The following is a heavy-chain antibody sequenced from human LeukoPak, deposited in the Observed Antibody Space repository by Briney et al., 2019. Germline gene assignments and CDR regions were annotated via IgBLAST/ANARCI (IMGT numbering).Heavy chain of an antibody. CDR3: ARDHHTSAYYFDP. D-gene: IGHD1-26*01. J-gene: IGHJ5*02. Sequence: ASVKVSCKASGYTFTGYYMHWVRQAPGQGLEWMGWINPNSGGTNYAQKFRGRVTMTRDTSISTAYMELSRLRSDDTAVYYCARDHHTSAYYFDPWGQGTLVTVSS. CDR1: GYTFTGYY. V-gene: IGHV1-2*02. CDR2: INPNSGGT.